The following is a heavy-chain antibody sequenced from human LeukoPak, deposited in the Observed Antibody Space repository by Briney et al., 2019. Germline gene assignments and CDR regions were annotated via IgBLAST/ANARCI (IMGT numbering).Heavy chain of an antibody. CDR1: GYTFTSYG. V-gene: IGHV1-18*01. Sequence: ASVKVSCKASGYTFTSYGISWVRQAPGQGLEWMGWISAYNGNTNYAQKLQGRVTMTTDTSTSTAYMELRSLRSDDTAVYYCARDHDIVVVAAANLGFDPWGQGTLVTVSS. CDR2: ISAYNGNT. CDR3: ARDHDIVVVAAANLGFDP. J-gene: IGHJ5*02. D-gene: IGHD2-15*01.